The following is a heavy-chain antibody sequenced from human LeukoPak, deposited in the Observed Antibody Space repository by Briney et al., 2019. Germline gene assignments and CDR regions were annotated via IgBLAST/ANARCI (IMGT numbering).Heavy chain of an antibody. J-gene: IGHJ4*02. CDR3: ARARASYNPFHY. D-gene: IGHD5-24*01. CDR2: ISSSGSTI. Sequence: GGSLRLSCAASGFTFSSYEMNWVRQAPGKGLEWVSYISSSGSTIYYADSVKGRFTISRDNAKNSLYLQMNSLRAEDTAVYYCARARASYNPFHYWGQGTLVTVSS. CDR1: GFTFSSYE. V-gene: IGHV3-48*03.